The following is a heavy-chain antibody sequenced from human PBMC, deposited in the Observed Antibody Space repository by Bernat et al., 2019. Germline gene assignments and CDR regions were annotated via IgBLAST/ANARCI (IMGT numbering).Heavy chain of an antibody. Sequence: QLLLQESGPGLVKPSETLSLTCTVSGGSISSSSYYWGLIRQPPGKGLDWIGTIYYSGSTYYNPSLKSRVTISVDTSKNQFSLKLRSVTAADTAVYYCARHPITMVRGVLLPYGMDVWGQGTTVTVSS. D-gene: IGHD3-10*01. J-gene: IGHJ6*02. CDR2: IYYSGST. V-gene: IGHV4-39*01. CDR1: GGSISSSSYY. CDR3: ARHPITMVRGVLLPYGMDV.